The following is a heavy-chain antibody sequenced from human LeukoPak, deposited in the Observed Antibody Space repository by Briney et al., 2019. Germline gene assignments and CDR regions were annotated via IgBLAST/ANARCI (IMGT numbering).Heavy chain of an antibody. CDR1: GYTFTSYG. V-gene: IGHV1-18*01. Sequence: ASVKVSCKASGYTFTSYGISWVRHAPGQGLGWMGWISAYNGNTNYAQKLQGRVTMTTDTSTSTAYMELRSLRSDDTAVYYCARDYGRDSKYWFDPWGQGTLVTVSS. CDR2: ISAYNGNT. J-gene: IGHJ5*02. D-gene: IGHD4-11*01. CDR3: ARDYGRDSKYWFDP.